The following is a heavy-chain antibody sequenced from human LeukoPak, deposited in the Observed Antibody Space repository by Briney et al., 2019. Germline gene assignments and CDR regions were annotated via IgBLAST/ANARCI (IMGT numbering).Heavy chain of an antibody. J-gene: IGHJ4*02. V-gene: IGHV1-58*02. CDR1: GVTFTSSA. CDR2: IVVGSGNT. CDR3: AATRGSGSYYTPY. D-gene: IGHD3-10*01. Sequence: TSVTVSCKASGVTFTSSAMQWVRQARGQRLEWIGWIVVGSGNTNYAQKFQERVTITRDMSTSTAYMELSSLRSEDTAVYYCAATRGSGSYYTPYWGQGTLVTVSS.